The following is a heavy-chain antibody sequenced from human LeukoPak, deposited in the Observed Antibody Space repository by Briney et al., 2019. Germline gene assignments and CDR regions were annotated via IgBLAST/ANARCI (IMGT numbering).Heavy chain of an antibody. CDR1: GDSVSSNTAA. V-gene: IGHV6-1*01. J-gene: IGHJ3*02. D-gene: IGHD5-12*01. CDR2: TYYRSKWYN. Sequence: SQTLSLTCAISGDSVSSNTAAWSWIRQSPSRGLEWLGRTYYRSKWYNDYAVSVKSRITIDPDTSKNQFSLQLNSVTPEDTAVYYCASNSPDVDIVATDAFDIWGQGTMVTVSS. CDR3: ASNSPDVDIVATDAFDI.